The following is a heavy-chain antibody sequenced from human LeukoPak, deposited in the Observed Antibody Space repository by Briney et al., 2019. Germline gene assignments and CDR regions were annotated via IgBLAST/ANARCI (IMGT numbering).Heavy chain of an antibody. CDR3: ARGGYYPFDY. J-gene: IGHJ4*02. D-gene: IGHD3-3*01. Sequence: GGSLRLSCAASGVTFSTYNMNWVRQAPGKGLEWVSYISGSGSTMLYADSVKGRFTISRDNAKNSLYLQMISLRAEDTAVYYCARGGYYPFDYWGQGTLVTVSS. CDR2: ISGSGSTM. V-gene: IGHV3-48*04. CDR1: GVTFSTYN.